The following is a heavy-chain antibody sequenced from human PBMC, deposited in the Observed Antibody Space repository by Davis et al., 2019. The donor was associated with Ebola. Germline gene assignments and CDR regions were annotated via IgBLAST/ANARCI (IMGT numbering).Heavy chain of an antibody. CDR2: FNPHNGNT. CDR1: RYTFTNYG. J-gene: IGHJ4*02. V-gene: IGHV1-18*04. D-gene: IGHD1-1*01. CDR3: ARAQFPTTSDH. Sequence: AASVTVSCKTSRYTFTNYGITWVRQAPGQGLEWMGWFNPHNGNTNYAQNVQGRVTMTTDTSTSTAYMEVGILRSDDTAVYYCARAQFPTTSDHWGQGTLVTVSS.